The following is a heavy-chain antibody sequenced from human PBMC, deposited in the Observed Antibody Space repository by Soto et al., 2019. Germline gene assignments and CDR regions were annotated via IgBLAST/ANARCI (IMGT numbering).Heavy chain of an antibody. Sequence: SETLSLTCTVSGGSISSSRCHWGWIRQPPGKGLERIASIKYSGTTFYNPSLKSQVTISVDTSKKQFSLKLSSVTAADTAIYFCASRRSTLICYFDYWGQGTLVTVSS. V-gene: IGHV4-39*01. D-gene: IGHD3-16*01. CDR1: GGSISSSRCH. J-gene: IGHJ4*02. CDR3: ASRRSTLICYFDY. CDR2: IKYSGTT.